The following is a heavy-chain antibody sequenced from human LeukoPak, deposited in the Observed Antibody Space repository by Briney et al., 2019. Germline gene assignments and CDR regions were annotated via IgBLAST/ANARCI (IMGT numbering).Heavy chain of an antibody. CDR1: TGSISNSSYY. J-gene: IGHJ3*02. V-gene: IGHV4-39*07. CDR2: IYYSGDT. Sequence: SETLSLTCTVSTGSISNSSYYWGWFRQPPGKGLEWIGSIYYSGDTYSTPSLKRRVTVSLDTSNNQFSLRLSSVTAADTAVYYCAREVNYGDYGDNAFDIWGQGTMVTVSS. CDR3: AREVNYGDYGDNAFDI. D-gene: IGHD4-17*01.